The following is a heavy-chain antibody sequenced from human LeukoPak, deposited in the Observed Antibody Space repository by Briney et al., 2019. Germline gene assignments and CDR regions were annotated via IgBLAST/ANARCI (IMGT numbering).Heavy chain of an antibody. J-gene: IGHJ1*01. CDR2: ISGSGGST. D-gene: IGHD6-19*01. CDR3: AKDPGSGWYSEYFQH. V-gene: IGHV3-23*01. Sequence: GGSLRLSCAASGFTFSSYAMSWVRQAPGKGLEWVSAISGSGGSTYYADSVKGRFTISRDNSKNTLYLQMNSLRAEDTAVYYCAKDPGSGWYSEYFQHWGQGTLVTVSS. CDR1: GFTFSSYA.